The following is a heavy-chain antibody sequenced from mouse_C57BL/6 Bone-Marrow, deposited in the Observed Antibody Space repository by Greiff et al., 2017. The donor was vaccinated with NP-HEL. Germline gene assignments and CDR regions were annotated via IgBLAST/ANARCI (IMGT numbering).Heavy chain of an antibody. CDR1: GFNIKDYY. Sequence: VQLQQSGAELVKPGASVKLSCTASGFNIKDYYMHWVKQRTEQGLEWIGRIDPEDGETKYVPKFQGKATITADTSSNTAYLQLSSLTSEDTAVYYCARPITTVGDPYFDYWGQGTTLTVSS. CDR3: ARPITTVGDPYFDY. D-gene: IGHD1-1*01. V-gene: IGHV14-2*01. CDR2: IDPEDGET. J-gene: IGHJ2*01.